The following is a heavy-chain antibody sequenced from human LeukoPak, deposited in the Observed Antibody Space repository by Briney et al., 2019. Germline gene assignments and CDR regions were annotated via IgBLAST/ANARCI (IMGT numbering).Heavy chain of an antibody. Sequence: SVKVSCKASGGTFSSYAISWVRQAPGQGLEWMGGIIPIFGTANYAQKFQGRVTITADESTSTAYMELSSLRSEDTAVYYCARAYYYGSGTHCYGMDVWGQGTTVTVSS. CDR3: ARAYYYGSGTHCYGMDV. J-gene: IGHJ6*02. CDR2: IIPIFGTA. D-gene: IGHD3-10*01. CDR1: GGTFSSYA. V-gene: IGHV1-69*13.